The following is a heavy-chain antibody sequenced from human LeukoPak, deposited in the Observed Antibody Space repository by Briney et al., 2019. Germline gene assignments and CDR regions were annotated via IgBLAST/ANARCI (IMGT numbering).Heavy chain of an antibody. Sequence: GGSLRLSCAASGFTVSDNYMTWVRQAPGKGPEWVSVIYSGGTTDYADSVKGRFTISRDNSKNTLYLQMNSLRAEDTAVYYCARAPLGGSGSYPLDYWGQGTLVTVSS. CDR1: GFTVSDNY. J-gene: IGHJ4*02. CDR3: ARAPLGGSGSYPLDY. V-gene: IGHV3-53*01. D-gene: IGHD3-10*01. CDR2: IYSGGTT.